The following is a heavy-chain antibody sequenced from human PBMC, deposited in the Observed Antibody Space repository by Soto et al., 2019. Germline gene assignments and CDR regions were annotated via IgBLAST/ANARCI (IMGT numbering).Heavy chain of an antibody. Sequence: GGSLRLSCAASGFAFSSYAMSWVRQAPGKGLEWVSAISGSGGSTYYADSVKGRFTISRDNSRNTLYLQMNSLRAEDTAVYYCAKGKLELPWFFDYWGQGTLVTVSS. CDR3: AKGKLELPWFFDY. V-gene: IGHV3-23*01. CDR2: ISGSGGST. D-gene: IGHD1-7*01. J-gene: IGHJ4*02. CDR1: GFAFSSYA.